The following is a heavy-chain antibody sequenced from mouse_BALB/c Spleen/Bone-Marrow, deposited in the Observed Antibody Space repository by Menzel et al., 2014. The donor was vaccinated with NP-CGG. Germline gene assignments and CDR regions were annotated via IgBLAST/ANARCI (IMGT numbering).Heavy chain of an antibody. J-gene: IGHJ3*01. D-gene: IGHD1-1*01. V-gene: IGHV4-1*02. CDR3: ARLSYYGRFAY. CDR1: GFNFSRYW. CDR2: INPDSSTI. Sequence: EVQRVESGGGLVQPGGSLKLSCAASGFNFSRYWMSWVRQAPGKGLEWIGEINPDSSTINYTPSLKYKFIISRDNAKNTLYLQMSKVRSEDTALYYCARLSYYGRFAYWGQGTLVTVSA.